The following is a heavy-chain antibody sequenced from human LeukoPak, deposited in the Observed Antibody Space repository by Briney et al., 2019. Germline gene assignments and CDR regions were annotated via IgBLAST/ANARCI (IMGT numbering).Heavy chain of an antibody. CDR2: VNPSSGHT. CDR1: GYTFTSYD. Sequence: ASVKVSCKASGYTFTSYDINWVRQATGQGLEWMGWVNPSSGHTGFAQKFQGRVSMTTNTSISTAYMEVRSLKSEDTAVYYCARGAPGSSCSGGSCPYFDLWGQGTLVSVSS. CDR3: ARGAPGSSCSGGSCPYFDL. D-gene: IGHD2-15*01. J-gene: IGHJ4*02. V-gene: IGHV1-8*01.